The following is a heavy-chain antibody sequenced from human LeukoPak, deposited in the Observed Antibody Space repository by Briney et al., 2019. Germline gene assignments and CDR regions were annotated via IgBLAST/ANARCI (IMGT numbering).Heavy chain of an antibody. CDR3: ARAMLRKEDYMDV. Sequence: PGGSLRLSCAASGFTFSNYAMSWVRQAPGKGLEWVARTRNKANSYTTEYAASVEGRFIISRDDSKNSLYLQMNSLKNEDTAVYYCARAMLRKEDYMDVWGKGTTVTVSS. J-gene: IGHJ6*03. CDR1: GFTFSNYA. V-gene: IGHV3-72*01. CDR2: TRNKANSYTT. D-gene: IGHD2-8*01.